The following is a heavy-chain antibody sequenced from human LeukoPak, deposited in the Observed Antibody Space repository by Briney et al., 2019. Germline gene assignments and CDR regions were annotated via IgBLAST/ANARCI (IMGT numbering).Heavy chain of an antibody. V-gene: IGHV4-34*01. Sequence: TSETLSLTCTVSGGSISSYYWSWIRQPPGKGLEWIGEINHSGSTNYNPSLKSRVTISVDTSKNQFSLKLSSVTAADTAVYYCARALRISDYDSSGYYPDYWGQGTLVTVSS. CDR2: INHSGST. CDR1: GGSISSYY. CDR3: ARALRISDYDSSGYYPDY. D-gene: IGHD3-22*01. J-gene: IGHJ4*02.